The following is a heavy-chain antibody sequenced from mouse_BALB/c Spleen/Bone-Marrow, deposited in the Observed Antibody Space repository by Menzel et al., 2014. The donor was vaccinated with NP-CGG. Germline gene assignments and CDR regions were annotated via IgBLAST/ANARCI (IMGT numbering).Heavy chain of an antibody. V-gene: IGHV1-69*02. CDR2: IYPSDSYT. J-gene: IGHJ3*01. CDR1: GYTFTSYW. Sequence: QVQLQQSGTDLVGPGASVKLSCRASGYTFTSYWINWVKQRPGQGLEWIGNIYPSDSYTNYNQKFKDKATLTVDKSSSTAYMHLSSPTSEDSAVYYCTRDDGGFAYWGQGTLVTASA. CDR3: TRDDGGFAY. D-gene: IGHD1-1*02.